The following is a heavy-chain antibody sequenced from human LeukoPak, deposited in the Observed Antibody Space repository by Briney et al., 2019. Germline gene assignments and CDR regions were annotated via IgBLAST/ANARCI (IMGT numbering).Heavy chain of an antibody. CDR3: ARDFYYYNSGNYYLDY. J-gene: IGHJ4*02. CDR2: ISSTSSTI. Sequence: PGGSLRLSCAASGFTFSSYSMNWVRQAPGKGLEWVSYISSTSSTIYYADSVKGRFTISRDNAKNSLYLQMNSLRDEDTAVYYCARDFYYYNSGNYYLDYWGQGTLVTVSS. D-gene: IGHD3-10*01. V-gene: IGHV3-48*02. CDR1: GFTFSSYS.